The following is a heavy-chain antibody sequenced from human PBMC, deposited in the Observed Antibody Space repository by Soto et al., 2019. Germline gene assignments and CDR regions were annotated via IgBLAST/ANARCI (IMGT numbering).Heavy chain of an antibody. V-gene: IGHV3-23*01. Sequence: EVQLLESGEALVQPGGSLRLSCAASGFTYNIYAMIWVRQAPGKGLEWVSGISAGVIDTYYADSVKGRFTVSRDDSKNTLYLQMNSLRADDTAVYYCAKQFSSSTWYPFDHWGRGTLVTVSS. CDR2: ISAGVIDT. CDR1: GFTYNIYA. J-gene: IGHJ4*02. D-gene: IGHD6-13*01. CDR3: AKQFSSSTWYPFDH.